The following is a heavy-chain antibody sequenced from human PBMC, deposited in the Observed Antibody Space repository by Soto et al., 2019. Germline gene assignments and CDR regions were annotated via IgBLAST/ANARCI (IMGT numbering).Heavy chain of an antibody. D-gene: IGHD2-15*01. Sequence: PGGSLRLSCAASGFTFSSYSMNWVRQAPGKGLEWVSYISSSSSTIYYADSVKGRFTISRDNAKNSLYLQMNSLRAEDTAVYYCARDDENCRGGSCYGQAFDIWGQGTMVTVSS. CDR3: ARDDENCRGGSCYGQAFDI. J-gene: IGHJ3*02. CDR1: GFTFSSYS. CDR2: ISSSSSTI. V-gene: IGHV3-48*01.